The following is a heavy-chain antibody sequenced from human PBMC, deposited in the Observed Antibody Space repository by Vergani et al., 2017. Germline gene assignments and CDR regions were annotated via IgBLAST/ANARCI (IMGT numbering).Heavy chain of an antibody. J-gene: IGHJ4*02. CDR1: GFTFSTYA. V-gene: IGHV3-23*01. D-gene: IGHD1-26*01. CDR3: VKDAGSYANFFDS. CDR2: LTGGGGST. Sequence: EVQLLESGGSLKQPGGSVRLSCAASGFTFSTYAMHWVRQAPGKGLEWVSALTGGGGSTYYAVSFKGRFIISRDNSRDTLYLQMNSLRPEDTATYYCVKDAGSYANFFDSWGQGTLVTVSS.